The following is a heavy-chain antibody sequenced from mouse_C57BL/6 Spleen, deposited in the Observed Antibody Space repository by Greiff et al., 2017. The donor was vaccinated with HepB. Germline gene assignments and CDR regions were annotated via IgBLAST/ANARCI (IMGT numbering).Heavy chain of an antibody. CDR2: ISDGGSYT. J-gene: IGHJ2*01. CDR3: ARDYGSSYVDY. CDR1: GFTFSSYA. D-gene: IGHD1-1*01. V-gene: IGHV5-4*01. Sequence: EVKVVESGGGLVKPGGSLKLSCAASGFTFSSYAMSWVRQTPEKRLEWVATISDGGSYTYYPDNVKGRFTISRDNAKNNLYLQMSHLKSEDTAMYYCARDYGSSYVDYWGQGTTLTVSS.